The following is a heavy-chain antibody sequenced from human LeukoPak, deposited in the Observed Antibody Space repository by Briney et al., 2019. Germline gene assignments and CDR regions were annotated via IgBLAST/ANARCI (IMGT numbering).Heavy chain of an antibody. V-gene: IGHV4-34*01. Sequence: SETLSLTCAVYGGSFSGYYWSWIRQPPGKGLEWIGEINHSGSTNYNPSLKSRVTISVDTSKNQFSLKLSSVTAADTAVYYCARFANSVVAATPHFDYWGQGTLVTVSS. CDR2: INHSGST. D-gene: IGHD2-15*01. CDR1: GGSFSGYY. J-gene: IGHJ4*02. CDR3: ARFANSVVAATPHFDY.